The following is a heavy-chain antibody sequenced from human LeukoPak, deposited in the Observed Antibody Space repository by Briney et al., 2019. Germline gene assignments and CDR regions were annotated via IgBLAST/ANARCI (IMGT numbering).Heavy chain of an antibody. CDR1: GFTFNRYW. J-gene: IGHJ4*02. CDR2: IKQDGSEK. V-gene: IGHV3-7*01. CDR3: ARDSDDSYDKIDF. Sequence: GGSLRLSCAASGFTFNRYWMSWVRQAPGKGLEWVANIKQDGSEKCYVDSVKGRFTISRDNAKNSLYLQMNSLRAEDTAVYYCARDSDDSYDKIDFWGQGTLVTVSS. D-gene: IGHD1-1*01.